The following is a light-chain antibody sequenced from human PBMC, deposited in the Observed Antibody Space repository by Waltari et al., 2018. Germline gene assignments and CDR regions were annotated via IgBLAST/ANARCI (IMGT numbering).Light chain of an antibody. CDR3: QQYYSTLMYT. CDR1: QDIRDS. J-gene: IGKJ2*01. Sequence: DIPLPQSPSSLSPSLGARVTIPCRASQDIRDSLAWYQHKPGTAPKLLLYGASRLESGVPSRFSGSAYGTEYTLTIGNLQPEDFATYFCQQYYSTLMYTFGQGTKLEI. CDR2: GAS. V-gene: IGKV1-NL1*01.